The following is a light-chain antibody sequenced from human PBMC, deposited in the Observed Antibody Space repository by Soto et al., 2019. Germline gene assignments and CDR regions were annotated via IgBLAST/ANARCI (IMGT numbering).Light chain of an antibody. CDR1: QSVTTN. CDR3: QQYKEWRT. Sequence: EVVMTQSPATLSVSPGERVTFSCRASQSVTTNLAWYQHKPGQSPRLLIYSASIRATGIPARFSGSGSGTEFTLTISGLQSEDFAVYYCQQYKEWRTFGQGTNVDI. J-gene: IGKJ1*01. V-gene: IGKV3-15*01. CDR2: SAS.